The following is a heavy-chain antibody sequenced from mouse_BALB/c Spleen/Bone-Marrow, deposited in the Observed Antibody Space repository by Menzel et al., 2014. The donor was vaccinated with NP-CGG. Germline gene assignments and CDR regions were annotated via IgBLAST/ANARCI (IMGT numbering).Heavy chain of an antibody. D-gene: IGHD1-2*01. CDR2: ISGGGNS. V-gene: IGHV5-6-5*01. CDR1: GFSFSSYA. CDR3: ARARGVTTATPYYFDY. Sequence: EVKLVESGGGLVKPGGSLKLSCAASGFSFSSYAVSWVRQTPEKRLEWVASISGGGNSYHSDNMKGRFTISRDNARNILYLQMSSLRSEYTAMYYCARARGVTTATPYYFDYWGQGTALTVSS. J-gene: IGHJ2*01.